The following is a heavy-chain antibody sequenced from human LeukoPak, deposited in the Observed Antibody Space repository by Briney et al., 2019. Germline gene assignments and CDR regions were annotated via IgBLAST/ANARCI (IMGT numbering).Heavy chain of an antibody. CDR2: MNPNSGNT. J-gene: IGHJ4*02. CDR3: ARNSYDYVWGSYRYNDY. Sequence: GASVKVSCKASGGTFSSYAISWVRQAPGQGLEWMGWMNPNSGNTGYAQKFQGRVTMTRNTSISTAYMELSSLRSEDTAVYYCARNSYDYVWGSYRYNDYWGQGTLVTVSS. V-gene: IGHV1-8*02. D-gene: IGHD3-16*02. CDR1: GGTFSSYA.